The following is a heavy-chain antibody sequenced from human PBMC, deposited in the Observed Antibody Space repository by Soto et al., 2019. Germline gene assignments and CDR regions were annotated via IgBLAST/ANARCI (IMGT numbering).Heavy chain of an antibody. CDR1: VFTFSSFA. V-gene: IGHV3-23*01. J-gene: IGHJ4*02. CDR3: AGPGYSSQDY. CDR2: ISGSGHGT. D-gene: IGHD5-18*01. Sequence: GGPLRLSCPASVFTFSSFALSWVRQAPGKGLVWVSAISGSGHGTDYADSVKGRSTNSRDNSKNTLYLQMNSLVAEDTSVYDCAGPGYSSQDYWGQGALVTVSS.